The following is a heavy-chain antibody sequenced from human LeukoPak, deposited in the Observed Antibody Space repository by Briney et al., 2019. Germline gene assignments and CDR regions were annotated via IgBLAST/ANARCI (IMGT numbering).Heavy chain of an antibody. CDR2: MNPNSGNT. V-gene: IGHV1-8*01. CDR3: ARGGYCSSTSCYTPFYYYYGMDV. Sequence: ASVKVSCKASGYTFTSYDINWVRQATGQGLEWMGWMNPNSGNTGYAQKFQGRVTMTRNTSISTAYMELSSLRSEDTAVYYCARGGYCSSTSCYTPFYYYYGMDVWGRGTTVTVSS. J-gene: IGHJ6*02. D-gene: IGHD2-2*02. CDR1: GYTFTSYD.